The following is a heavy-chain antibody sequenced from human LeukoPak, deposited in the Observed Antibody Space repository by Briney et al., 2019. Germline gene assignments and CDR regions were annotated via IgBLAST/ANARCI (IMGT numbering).Heavy chain of an antibody. CDR1: GCTFSSYG. V-gene: IGHV3-33*06. Sequence: PGGSLRLSCAASGCTFSSYGMHWVRQAPGKGLEWVAVIWYDGSNKYYADSVKGRFTISRDNSKNTLYLQMNSPRAEDTAVYYCAKDAPNPDYYDSSGYDPFFDYRGQGTLVTVSS. D-gene: IGHD3-22*01. J-gene: IGHJ4*02. CDR2: IWYDGSNK. CDR3: AKDAPNPDYYDSSGYDPFFDY.